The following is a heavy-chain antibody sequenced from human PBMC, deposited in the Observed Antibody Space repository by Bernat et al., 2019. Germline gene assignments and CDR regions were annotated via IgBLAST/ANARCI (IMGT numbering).Heavy chain of an antibody. CDR3: ARSPGTGTVDY. D-gene: IGHD1-1*01. J-gene: IGHJ4*02. V-gene: IGHV3-7*04. CDR2: INQDGGEK. Sequence: EVQLVESGGGLVQLGGSLILSCSASGFPLSLNWMSWVRQAPGKGLEWVANINQDGGEKYYVDSVMGRFTLSRDNAKNSQYLQMSSLRVDDTAVYYGARSPGTGTVDYWGQGTLVTVSS. CDR1: GFPLSLNW.